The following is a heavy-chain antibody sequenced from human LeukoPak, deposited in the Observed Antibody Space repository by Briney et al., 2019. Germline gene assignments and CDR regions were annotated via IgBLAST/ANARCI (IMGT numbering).Heavy chain of an antibody. D-gene: IGHD6-19*01. CDR3: ARAVSYSSGWSPDY. V-gene: IGHV3-30*04. CDR1: GFTFSSYA. Sequence: GRSLRLSCAASGFTFSSYAMHWVRQAPGKGLEWVAVISYDGSNKYYADSVTGRFTISRDNSKNTLYLQMNSLRAEGTAVYYCARAVSYSSGWSPDYWGQGTLVTVSS. CDR2: ISYDGSNK. J-gene: IGHJ4*02.